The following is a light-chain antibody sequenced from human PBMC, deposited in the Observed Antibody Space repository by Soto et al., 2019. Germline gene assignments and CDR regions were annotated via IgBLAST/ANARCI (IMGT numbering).Light chain of an antibody. J-gene: IGKJ1*01. CDR2: DAS. Sequence: DIVMTQSPATLSASPGEGATLSCRASQSVSIDLAWYQQKPGQAPGLLIYDASTRATGVPARFRGSGSGTDFTLTISSLQSEDFVVYYCQQYKRWPETFGQGTKVDIK. CDR1: QSVSID. V-gene: IGKV3-15*01. CDR3: QQYKRWPET.